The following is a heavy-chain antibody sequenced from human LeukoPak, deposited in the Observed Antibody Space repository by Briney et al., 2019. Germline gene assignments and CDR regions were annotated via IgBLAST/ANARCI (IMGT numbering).Heavy chain of an antibody. CDR1: GGSFSGYY. CDR2: INHSGST. D-gene: IGHD3-10*01. J-gene: IGHJ6*03. Sequence: SETLSLTCAVYGGSFSGYYWSWIRQPPGKGLEWIGEINHSGSTNYNPSLKSRVTISVDTSKNQFSLKLSSVTAADTAVYYCARTRLVRGYYYYYMDVWGKGTTVTVSS. CDR3: ARTRLVRGYYYYYMDV. V-gene: IGHV4-34*01.